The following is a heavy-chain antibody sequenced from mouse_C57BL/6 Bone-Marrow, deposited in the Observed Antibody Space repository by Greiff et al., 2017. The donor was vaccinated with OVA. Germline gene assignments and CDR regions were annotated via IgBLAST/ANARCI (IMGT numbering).Heavy chain of an antibody. D-gene: IGHD2-4*01. CDR2: IYPGDGDT. Sequence: VQLQQSGAELVKPGASVKISCKASGYAFSSYWMNWVKQRPGKGLEWIGQIYPGDGDTNYNGKFKGKATLTADKSSSTAYMELRSLTSEDSAVYFCARNDYADFDYWGQGTTLTVSS. J-gene: IGHJ2*01. CDR1: GYAFSSYW. V-gene: IGHV1-80*01. CDR3: ARNDYADFDY.